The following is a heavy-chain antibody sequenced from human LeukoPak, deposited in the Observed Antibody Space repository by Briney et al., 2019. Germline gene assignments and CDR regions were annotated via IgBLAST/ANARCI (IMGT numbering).Heavy chain of an antibody. CDR1: GYTFTGYY. CDR3: ARDTEWELNYPLY. D-gene: IGHD1-26*01. Sequence: ASVKVSCKASGYTFTGYYIHWVRQAPGQGLEWMGWINPNSGGTNYAQKFQGRVTMTRDTSISTAYMELSRLRSDDTAVYYCARDTEWELNYPLYWGQGTLVTVSS. CDR2: INPNSGGT. J-gene: IGHJ4*02. V-gene: IGHV1-2*02.